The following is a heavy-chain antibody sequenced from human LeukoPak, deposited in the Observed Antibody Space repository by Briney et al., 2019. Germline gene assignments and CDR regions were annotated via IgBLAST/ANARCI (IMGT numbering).Heavy chain of an antibody. CDR2: ITSGGSPM. V-gene: IGHV3-48*04. Sequence: PGGSLRLSCAASGFTFSSYSMNWVRQAPGKGLEWVAYITSGGSPMYYVDSVKGRSTISRDNAKNSLFLEVHSLRAEDTGVYYCVRDSHYYDTSDPKYRLDYWGQGTLVTVSS. CDR3: VRDSHYYDTSDPKYRLDY. D-gene: IGHD3-22*01. J-gene: IGHJ4*02. CDR1: GFTFSSYS.